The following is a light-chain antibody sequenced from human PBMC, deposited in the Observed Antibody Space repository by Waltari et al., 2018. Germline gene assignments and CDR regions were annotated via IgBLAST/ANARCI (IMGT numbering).Light chain of an antibody. CDR1: QNIGRH. CDR2: DAS. Sequence: EIVLTQSPAPLSLSPGERATLSCWASQNIGRHLAWYQQRPGQAPRRVLYDASNSATGIPAMFSGSGAGTDFTLTISSLEPEDFAVYYCQQRSTWPLTFGGGTKVDIK. V-gene: IGKV3-11*01. J-gene: IGKJ4*01. CDR3: QQRSTWPLT.